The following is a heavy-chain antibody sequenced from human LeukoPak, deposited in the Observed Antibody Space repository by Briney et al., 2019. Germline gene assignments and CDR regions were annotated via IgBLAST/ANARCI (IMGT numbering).Heavy chain of an antibody. CDR1: GFTFSDYY. Sequence: PGGSLRLSCAASGFTFSDYYMSWIRQAPGKGLEWVSYISSSGSTIYYADSVKGRFTISRDNAKNSLYLQMNSLRAEDTAVYYWARDGYYDFVYGMDVWGQGTTVTVSS. D-gene: IGHD3-3*01. J-gene: IGHJ6*02. CDR2: ISSSGSTI. V-gene: IGHV3-11*01. CDR3: ARDGYYDFVYGMDV.